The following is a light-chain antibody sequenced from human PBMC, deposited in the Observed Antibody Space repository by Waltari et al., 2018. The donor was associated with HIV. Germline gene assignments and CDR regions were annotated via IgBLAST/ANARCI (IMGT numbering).Light chain of an antibody. CDR1: QSLLYRSNKKNY. CDR3: QQSYSSPWT. Sequence: EIVMTQSPDSLPVSLGERATIDCWSSQSLLYRSNKKNYLSWYQQKPGQPPKLLFYWASIRGSGVPARLSASGSGTNFTFTIGSLQAEDVATYYCQQSYSSPWTFGQGTKVE. V-gene: IGKV4-1*01. J-gene: IGKJ1*01. CDR2: WAS.